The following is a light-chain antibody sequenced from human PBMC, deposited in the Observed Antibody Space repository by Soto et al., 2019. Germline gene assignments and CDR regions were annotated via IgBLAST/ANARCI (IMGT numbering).Light chain of an antibody. J-gene: IGKJ4*01. CDR3: QQFSSYPLT. CDR1: QTVRNNY. V-gene: IGKV3-20*01. CDR2: DAS. Sequence: EFVLTQSPGTLSLSPGERATLSCRASQTVRNNYLAWYQQKPGQAPRLLIYDASSRATGIPDRFSGGGSGTDFTLTISRLEPEDFAVYCCQQFSSYPLTFGGGTKVDTK.